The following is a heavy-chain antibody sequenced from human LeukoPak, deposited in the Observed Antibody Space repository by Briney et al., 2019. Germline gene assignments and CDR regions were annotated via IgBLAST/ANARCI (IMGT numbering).Heavy chain of an antibody. CDR2: IKQDGSEK. V-gene: IGHV3-7*01. J-gene: IGHJ4*02. Sequence: GGSLRLSCAASGFTFSSYWMSWVRQAPGKGLEWVANIKQDGSEKYYVDSVKGRFTISRDNAKNSLYLQMNSLRAEDTAVYYCARGILEYPSAAMFLSRLRYFDWLLPYFDYWGQGTLVTVSS. D-gene: IGHD3-9*01. CDR3: ARGILEYPSAAMFLSRLRYFDWLLPYFDY. CDR1: GFTFSSYW.